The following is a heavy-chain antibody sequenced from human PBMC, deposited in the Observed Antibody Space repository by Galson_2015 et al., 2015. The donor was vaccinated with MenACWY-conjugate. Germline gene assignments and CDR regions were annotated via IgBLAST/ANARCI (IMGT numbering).Heavy chain of an antibody. J-gene: IGHJ2*01. CDR3: AKYGDSYWYFDL. CDR1: GFTVSSNY. Sequence: SLRLSCAASGFTVSSNYMSWVRQAPGKGLEWVSVIYSGGSTYYADSVKGRFTISRDNSKNTLYLQMNSLRAEDTAVYYCAKYGDSYWYFDLWGQGTLVTVSS. D-gene: IGHD4-17*01. V-gene: IGHV3-53*01. CDR2: IYSGGST.